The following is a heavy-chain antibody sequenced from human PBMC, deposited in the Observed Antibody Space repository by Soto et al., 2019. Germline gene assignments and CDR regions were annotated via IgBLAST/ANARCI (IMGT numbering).Heavy chain of an antibody. J-gene: IGHJ4*02. CDR1: GFTFSNAW. D-gene: IGHD6-6*01. CDR3: TTDLWVYDDSSPDY. CDR2: IKSKTDGGTT. Sequence: GSLRLSCAASGFTFSNAWMNWVRQAPGKGLEWVGRIKSKTDGGTTDYAAPVKGRFTISRDDSKNTLYLQMNSLKTEDTAVYYCTTDLWVYDDSSPDYWGQGTLVTVSS. V-gene: IGHV3-15*07.